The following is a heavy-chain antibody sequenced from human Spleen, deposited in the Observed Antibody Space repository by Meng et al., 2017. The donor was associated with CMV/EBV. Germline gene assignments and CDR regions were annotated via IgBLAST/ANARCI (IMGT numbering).Heavy chain of an antibody. Sequence: SSVKVSCKASGYFFIDHFMHWVRQAPGQGLEWMGGIIPIFGTANYAQKFQGRVTITTDESTSTAYMELSSLRSEDTAVYYCATSRGSYSSSSYYYYGMDVWGQGTTVTVSS. CDR3: ATSRGSYSSSSYYYYGMDV. V-gene: IGHV1-69*05. J-gene: IGHJ6*02. CDR2: IIPIFGTA. D-gene: IGHD6-6*01. CDR1: GYFFIDHF.